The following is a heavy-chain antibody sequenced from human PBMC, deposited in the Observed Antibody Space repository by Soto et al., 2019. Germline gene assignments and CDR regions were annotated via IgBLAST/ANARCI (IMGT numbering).Heavy chain of an antibody. CDR1: GYSFTTYW. D-gene: IGHD4-4*01. V-gene: IGHV5-51*01. CDR3: ARHEQFYYYFYGMDV. CDR2: INPGDSDT. J-gene: IGHJ6*02. Sequence: GESLKISCKASGYSFTTYWIAWVRQMPGKGLGWMGIINPGDSDTRYSPSFQGQVTISADNSISTAYLQWSSLKASDTAMYYCARHEQFYYYFYGMDVWGQRTAVTVSS.